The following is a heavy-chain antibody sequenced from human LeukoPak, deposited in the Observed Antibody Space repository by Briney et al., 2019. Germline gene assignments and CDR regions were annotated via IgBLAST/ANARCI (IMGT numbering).Heavy chain of an antibody. CDR2: INSDGSST. D-gene: IGHD6-13*01. J-gene: IGHJ4*02. V-gene: IGHV3-74*01. CDR1: GFTFSSYW. CDR3: ARSGLVAAAPVGY. Sequence: GGSLRLSCAASGFTFSSYWMHWVRQAPGKGLVWVSRINSDGSSTSYADSVKGRFTISGDNAKNTLYLQMNSLRAEDTAVYYCARSGLVAAAPVGYWGQGTLVTVSS.